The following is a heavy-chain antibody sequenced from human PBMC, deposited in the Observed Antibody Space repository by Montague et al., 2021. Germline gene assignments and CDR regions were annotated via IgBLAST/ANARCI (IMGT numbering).Heavy chain of an antibody. CDR3: ARGFYVAVLLVASCWFDA. CDR1: GESFSGYY. J-gene: IGHJ5*02. V-gene: IGHV4-34*01. CDR2: INHNGST. Sequence: SETLSLTCSVYGESFSGYYWNWIRQSPGKGLEWIGGINHNGSTDYNPSLKSRVSMSVDTSKNQFSLNLNSVTAADTAVYYCARGFYVAVLLVASCWFDAWGQGTLVTVSS. D-gene: IGHD3-10*01.